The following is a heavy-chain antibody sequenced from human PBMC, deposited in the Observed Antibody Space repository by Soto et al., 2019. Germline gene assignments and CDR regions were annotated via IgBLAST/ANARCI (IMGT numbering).Heavy chain of an antibody. CDR2: IYYSGST. CDR1: GGSISSSSYY. V-gene: IGHV4-39*01. D-gene: IGHD4-17*01. Sequence: SKTLSLTCTVSGGSISSSSYYWGWIRQPPGKGLEWIGSIYYSGSTYYNPSLKSRVTISVDTSKNQFSLKLSSVTAADTAVYYCARLTYDYGDNFDYWGQGALVTVSS. J-gene: IGHJ4*02. CDR3: ARLTYDYGDNFDY.